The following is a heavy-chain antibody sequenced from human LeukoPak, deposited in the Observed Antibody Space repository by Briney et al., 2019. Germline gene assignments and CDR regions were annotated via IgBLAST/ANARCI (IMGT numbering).Heavy chain of an antibody. CDR2: IYYSGST. V-gene: IGHV4-59*08. J-gene: IGHJ6*02. CDR1: GGSISSYY. CDR3: ARRGPDYDFWSGYPLVYYYYGMDV. Sequence: SETLSLTCTVSGGSISSYYWSWIRQPPGKGLEWIGYIYYSGSTNYNPSLKSRVTILVDTSKNQFSLKLSSVTAADTAVYYCARRGPDYDFWSGYPLVYYYYGMDVWGQGTTVTVSS. D-gene: IGHD3-3*01.